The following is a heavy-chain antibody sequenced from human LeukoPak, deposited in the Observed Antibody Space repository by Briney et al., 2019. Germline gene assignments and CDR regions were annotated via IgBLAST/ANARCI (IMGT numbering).Heavy chain of an antibody. D-gene: IGHD6-13*01. CDR2: ISYDGSNK. CDR1: GFTFSSYG. CDR3: AKDRIAAAGTGYDY. V-gene: IGHV3-30*18. J-gene: IGHJ4*02. Sequence: PGGSLRLSRAASGFTFSSYGMHWVRQAPGKGLEWVAVISYDGSNKYYADSVKGRFTISRDNSKNTLYLQMNSLRAEDTAVYYCAKDRIAAAGTGYDYWGQGTLVTVSS.